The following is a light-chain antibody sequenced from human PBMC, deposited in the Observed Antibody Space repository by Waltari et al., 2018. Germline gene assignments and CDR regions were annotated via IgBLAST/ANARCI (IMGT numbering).Light chain of an antibody. V-gene: IGKV3-11*01. CDR1: QSVSSY. CDR3: QQRSNWALFT. CDR2: DAS. Sequence: QSPATLSLSPGERATLSCRASQSVSSYLAWYQQKPGQAPRLLIYDASNRATGIPARFSGSGSGTDFTLTISSLEPEDFAVYYCQQRSNWALFTFGPGTKVDIK. J-gene: IGKJ3*01.